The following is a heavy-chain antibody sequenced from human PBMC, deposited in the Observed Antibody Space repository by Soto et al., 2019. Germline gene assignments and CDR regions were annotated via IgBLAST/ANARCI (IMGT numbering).Heavy chain of an antibody. Sequence: QVHLVQSGAEVKKPGASVKVSCQASGYAFTTYGITCVRQAPGQGLEWMGWISAHNVNTNYAHKLQGRVTVTRDTSTSTAYMELRSLRSDDTAVYYCARGGYGDYWGQGALVTVSS. CDR1: GYAFTTYG. CDR3: ARGGYGDY. D-gene: IGHD1-1*01. V-gene: IGHV1-18*01. J-gene: IGHJ4*02. CDR2: ISAHNVNT.